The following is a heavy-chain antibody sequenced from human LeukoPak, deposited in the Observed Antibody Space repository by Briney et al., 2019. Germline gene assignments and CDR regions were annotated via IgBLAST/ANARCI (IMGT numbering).Heavy chain of an antibody. J-gene: IGHJ3*02. D-gene: IGHD5-24*01. CDR1: GGSISSGPYY. CDR3: ATLSRWLQLQSRVGAFDI. V-gene: IGHV4-39*07. CDR2: IYYGENT. Sequence: SETLSLTCTVSGGSISSGPYYWGWIRQPPGKGLEWIGNIYYGENTYHNPSLKSRVTISIDTSKNQFYLKLSSLTAADTAVYYCATLSRWLQLQSRVGAFDIWGQGTMVTVSS.